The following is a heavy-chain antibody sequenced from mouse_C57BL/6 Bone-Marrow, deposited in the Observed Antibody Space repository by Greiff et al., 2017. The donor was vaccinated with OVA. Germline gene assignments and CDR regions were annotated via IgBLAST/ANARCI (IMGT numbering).Heavy chain of an antibody. Sequence: VQLKESGGDLVKPGGSLKLSCAASGFTFSSYGMSWVRQTPDKRLEWVATISSGGSYTYYPDSVKGRFTISRDNAKNTLYLQMSSLKSEDTAMYYCARQGVGRRYFDYWGQGTTLTVSS. CDR3: ARQGVGRRYFDY. CDR2: ISSGGSYT. CDR1: GFTFSSYG. V-gene: IGHV5-6*01. J-gene: IGHJ2*01. D-gene: IGHD4-1*01.